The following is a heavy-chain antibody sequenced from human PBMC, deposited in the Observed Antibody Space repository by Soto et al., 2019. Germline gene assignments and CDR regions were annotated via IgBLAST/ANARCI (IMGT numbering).Heavy chain of an antibody. CDR2: IYRTGST. Sequence: PSETLSLTCAVYGGSVNGYYWNWIRQPPGQGLEWIGEIYRTGSTNYNPSLKSRVTISLDKSENQFSLKVTSLTAADTAVYYCASRDPGTSVDYWGQGTLVTVSS. CDR3: ASRDPGTSVDY. CDR1: GGSVNGYY. D-gene: IGHD1-7*01. V-gene: IGHV4-34*01. J-gene: IGHJ4*02.